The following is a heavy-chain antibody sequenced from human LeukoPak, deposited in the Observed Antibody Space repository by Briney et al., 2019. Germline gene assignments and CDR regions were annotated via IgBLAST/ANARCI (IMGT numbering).Heavy chain of an antibody. Sequence: GGSLRLSCAASGFTLSSNYMSWVRQAPGKGLEWVSVIYSGGSTYYSDSVKGRFTISRDNSKNTLYLQMNSLRAEDTAVYYCARNWGTGYFDLWGRGTLVTVSS. V-gene: IGHV3-53*01. CDR1: GFTLSSNY. CDR2: IYSGGST. CDR3: ARNWGTGYFDL. D-gene: IGHD7-27*01. J-gene: IGHJ2*01.